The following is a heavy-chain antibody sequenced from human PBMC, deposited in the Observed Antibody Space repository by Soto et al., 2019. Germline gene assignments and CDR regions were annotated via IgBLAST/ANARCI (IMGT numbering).Heavy chain of an antibody. J-gene: IGHJ4*02. CDR3: VRVSRNYYYDT. CDR2: ISYDGSNK. CDR1: GFAFSSLA. Sequence: GGSLRLSCVGSGFAFSSLAMHWVRQAPGKGLEWVAVISYDGSNKYYADSVKDRFAISRDGSDNSVYLQMNSLKSEDTAVYYCVRVSRNYYYDTWGRGTLVTVSS. D-gene: IGHD1-7*01. V-gene: IGHV3-30*09.